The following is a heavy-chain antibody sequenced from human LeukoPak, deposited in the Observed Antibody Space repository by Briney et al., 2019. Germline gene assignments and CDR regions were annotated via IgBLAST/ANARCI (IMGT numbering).Heavy chain of an antibody. CDR2: IYYSGST. D-gene: IGHD3-22*01. V-gene: IGHV4-30-4*01. CDR3: ARLSSNYYDSSGYFDY. Sequence: PSETLSLTCTVSGGSISSGDYYWSWIRQPPGKGLEWIGYIYYSGSTYYNPSLKSRVTISVDTSKNQSSLKLSSVTAADTAVYYCARLSSNYYDSSGYFDYWGQGTLVTVSS. CDR1: GGSISSGDYY. J-gene: IGHJ4*02.